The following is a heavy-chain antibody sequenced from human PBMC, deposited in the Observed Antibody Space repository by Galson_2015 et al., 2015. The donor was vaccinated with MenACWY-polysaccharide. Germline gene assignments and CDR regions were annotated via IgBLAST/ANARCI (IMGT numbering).Heavy chain of an antibody. D-gene: IGHD6-19*01. CDR2: ISTSSSYI. J-gene: IGHJ4*02. V-gene: IGHV3-21*01. Sequence: SLRLSCAASGFTFSSYRMNWVRQAPGKGLEWVSSISTSSSYIYYADSMKGRFTISRDNAKNSLYLQMNSLRAEDTAVYYCARLVDNSGHPADYWGQGTLVLVAS. CDR1: GFTFSSYR. CDR3: ARLVDNSGHPADY.